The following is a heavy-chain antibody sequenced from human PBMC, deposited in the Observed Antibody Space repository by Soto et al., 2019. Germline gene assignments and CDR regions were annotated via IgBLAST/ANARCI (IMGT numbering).Heavy chain of an antibody. CDR1: GFTFSDYY. D-gene: IGHD5-12*01. CDR3: ARGIDGYEWSYYYYYMDV. CDR2: ISSSGSTI. Sequence: GGSLRLSCAASGFTFSDYYMSWIRQAPGKGLEWVSYISSSGSTIYYADSVKGRFTISRDNAKNSLYLQMNSLRAEDTAVYYCARGIDGYEWSYYYYYMDVWGKGTTVTVSS. V-gene: IGHV3-11*01. J-gene: IGHJ6*03.